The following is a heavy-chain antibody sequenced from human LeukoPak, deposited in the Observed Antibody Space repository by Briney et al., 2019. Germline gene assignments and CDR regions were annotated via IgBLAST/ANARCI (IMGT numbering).Heavy chain of an antibody. CDR2: ISRSGTT. V-gene: IGHV4-30-4*01. J-gene: IGHJ5*02. Sequence: SETLSLTCTVSGASVNSSDHYWSWIRQTPGKGLEWIGYISRSGTTYYNPSLKSRVTIALDTSKNHFFLTLNPTTVAHPATYYCARGKVPEPWGQGPLVTVSS. CDR1: GASVNSSDHY. CDR3: ARGKVPEP. D-gene: IGHD1-14*01.